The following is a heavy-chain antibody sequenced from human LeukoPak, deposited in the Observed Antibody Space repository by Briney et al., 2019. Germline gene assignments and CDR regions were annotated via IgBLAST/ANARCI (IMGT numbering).Heavy chain of an antibody. CDR1: GYTFTSYG. Sequence: GASVKVSCKASGYTFTSYGISWVRQAPGQGLEWMGLISAYNGNTNYAQKLQGRVTMTTDTSTSTAYMELRSLRSDDTAVYYCARKGQNMYSSGWYGVGEDYWGQGTLVTVSS. V-gene: IGHV1-18*01. CDR2: ISAYNGNT. D-gene: IGHD6-19*01. J-gene: IGHJ4*02. CDR3: ARKGQNMYSSGWYGVGEDY.